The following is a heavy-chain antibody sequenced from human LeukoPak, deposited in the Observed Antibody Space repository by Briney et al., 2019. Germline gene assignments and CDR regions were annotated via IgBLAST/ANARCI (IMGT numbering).Heavy chain of an antibody. Sequence: GGSLRLSCAASGFTSSSYAMSWVRQAPGKGLEWVSVISGSGGGTYYADSVKGRFTISRDNSKNTLYLQMNSLRADDTAVYYCAKDKGGTVTPGDYWGRGTLVTVSS. CDR2: ISGSGGGT. CDR3: AKDKGGTVTPGDY. D-gene: IGHD4-17*01. CDR1: GFTSSSYA. J-gene: IGHJ4*02. V-gene: IGHV3-23*01.